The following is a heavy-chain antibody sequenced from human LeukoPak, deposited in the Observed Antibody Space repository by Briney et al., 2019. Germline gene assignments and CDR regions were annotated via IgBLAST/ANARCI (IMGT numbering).Heavy chain of an antibody. D-gene: IGHD2-2*02. CDR3: ARAQPHCSSTSCYILGDFDY. CDR1: GYTFTGYY. Sequence: ASVKVSCKASGYTFTGYYKHWVRQAPGQGLEWMGWINPNSGGTNYAQKFQGRVTMTRDTSISTAYMELSRLRSDDTAVYYCARAQPHCSSTSCYILGDFDYWGQGTLVTVSS. V-gene: IGHV1-2*02. CDR2: INPNSGGT. J-gene: IGHJ4*02.